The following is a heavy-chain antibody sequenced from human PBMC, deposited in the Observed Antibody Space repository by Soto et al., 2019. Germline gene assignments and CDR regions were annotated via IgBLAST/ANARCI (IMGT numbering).Heavy chain of an antibody. CDR3: ARGYYDSTAYFDY. V-gene: IGHV3-53*01. CDR2: IYSGGST. J-gene: IGHJ4*02. Sequence: EVQLVESGGGLIQPGGSLRLSCAASGFTVSTHYMTWVRQAPGKGLEWVSLIYSGGSTYYADSVKGRFTISRDNTKNMLYLQMNSLRAGDTAVYYCARGYYDSTAYFDYWGQGTLVTVS. D-gene: IGHD3-22*01. CDR1: GFTVSTHY.